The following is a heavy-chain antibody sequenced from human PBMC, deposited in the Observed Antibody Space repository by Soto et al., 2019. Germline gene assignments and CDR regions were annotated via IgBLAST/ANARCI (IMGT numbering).Heavy chain of an antibody. CDR3: ARHLKAVAAAMAY. CDR2: LHASGST. J-gene: IGHJ4*02. CDR1: GGSISSYD. D-gene: IGHD6-19*01. V-gene: IGHV4-4*07. Sequence: SETLSLTCTVSGGSISSYDFNWIRQPTGKGLEWIGRLHASGSTQFHPSFKSRVTISVDTSKNEFSLRLRSVTAADTSVYYCARHLKAVAAAMAYWGQGSPVTVSS.